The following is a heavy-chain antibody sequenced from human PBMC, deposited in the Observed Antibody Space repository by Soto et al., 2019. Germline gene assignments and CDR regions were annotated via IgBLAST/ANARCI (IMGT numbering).Heavy chain of an antibody. V-gene: IGHV3-23*01. CDR3: AKLDNDTKVKGPLGFDY. D-gene: IGHD4-17*01. Sequence: GGSLRLSCAASGFTFSSYAMSWVRQAPGKGLEWVSAISGSGGSTYYADSVKGRFTISRDNSKNTLYLQMNSLRAEDTAVYYCAKLDNDTKVKGPLGFDYWGQGTLVTVSS. J-gene: IGHJ4*02. CDR2: ISGSGGST. CDR1: GFTFSSYA.